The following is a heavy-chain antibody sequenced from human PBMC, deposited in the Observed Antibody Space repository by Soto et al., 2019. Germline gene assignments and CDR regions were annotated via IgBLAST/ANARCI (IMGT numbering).Heavy chain of an antibody. J-gene: IGHJ4*02. CDR3: ARDIGGYSYGIDY. V-gene: IGHV4-61*01. D-gene: IGHD5-18*01. CDR1: CGSVSSGSYY. Sequence: SETLSLTCTVSCGSVSSGSYYWSLIRQPPGKGLEWIGYIYYSGSTNYNPSLKSRVTISVDTSKNQFSLKLSSVTAADTAVYYCARDIGGYSYGIDYWGQGTLVTVSS. CDR2: IYYSGST.